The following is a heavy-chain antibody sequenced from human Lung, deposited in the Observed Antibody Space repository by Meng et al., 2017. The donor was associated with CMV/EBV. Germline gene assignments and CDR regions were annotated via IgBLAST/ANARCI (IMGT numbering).Heavy chain of an antibody. CDR2: INHSGST. D-gene: IGHD3-3*01. V-gene: IGHV4-34*01. J-gene: IGHJ6*02. CDR3: ARGRGFWSGSRYYYYGMDV. Sequence: SETLSLTCAVYGGSFSGYYWSWIRQPPGKGLEWIGEINHSGSTNYNPSLKSRVTISVDTSKNQFSLKLSSVTAADTAVYYCARGRGFWSGSRYYYYGMDVGGQGTXVTVSS. CDR1: GGSFSGYY.